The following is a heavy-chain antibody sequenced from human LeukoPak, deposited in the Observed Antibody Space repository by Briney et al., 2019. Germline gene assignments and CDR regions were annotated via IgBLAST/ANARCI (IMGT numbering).Heavy chain of an antibody. CDR1: GGSISSYY. J-gene: IGHJ4*02. CDR2: IYYSGST. Sequence: SETLSLTCTVSGGSISSYYWSWIRQPPGKGLEWIGYIYYSGSTNYNPSLKSRVTISVDTSKNQFSLKLSSVTAADTAVYYCARAKPSGGPIAVAGSLLDYWGQGTLVTVSS. D-gene: IGHD6-19*01. V-gene: IGHV4-59*01. CDR3: ARAKPSGGPIAVAGSLLDY.